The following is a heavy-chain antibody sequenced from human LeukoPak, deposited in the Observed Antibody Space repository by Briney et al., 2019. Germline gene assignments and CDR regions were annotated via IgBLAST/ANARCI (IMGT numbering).Heavy chain of an antibody. CDR3: ARGARSSGYFFDY. CDR2: INHSGST. D-gene: IGHD3-22*01. CDR1: GGSFSGYY. Sequence: PSETLSLTCAVYGGSFSGYYWSWIRQPPGKGLEWIGEINHSGSTNYNPSLKSRVTISVDTSKNQFSPKLSSVTAADTAVYYCARGARSSGYFFDYWGQGTLVTVSS. J-gene: IGHJ4*02. V-gene: IGHV4-34*01.